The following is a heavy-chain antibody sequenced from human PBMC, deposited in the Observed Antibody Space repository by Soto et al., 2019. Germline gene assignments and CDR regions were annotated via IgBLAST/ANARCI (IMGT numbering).Heavy chain of an antibody. Sequence: EVQLLESGGGLVQPGGSLRLSCAASGFTFSSYAMSWVRQAPGKGLEWVSSISGSGGSKYYAASVNGRITIYRDTSKNEVYLQMNRLRGEDTAVYYCAKGSEHIVVVVAANVLAHYYYYYMDVWGTGSTVTVSS. D-gene: IGHD2-15*01. J-gene: IGHJ6*03. V-gene: IGHV3-23*01. CDR3: AKGSEHIVVVVAANVLAHYYYYYMDV. CDR1: GFTFSSYA. CDR2: ISGSGGSK.